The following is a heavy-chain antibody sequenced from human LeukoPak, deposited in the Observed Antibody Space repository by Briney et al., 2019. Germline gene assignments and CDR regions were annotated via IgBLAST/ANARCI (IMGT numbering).Heavy chain of an antibody. V-gene: IGHV3-48*03. CDR1: GFTFSSYE. CDR3: ARGDILTGYFYFDY. J-gene: IGHJ4*02. D-gene: IGHD3-9*01. Sequence: GGSLRLSCAASGFTFSSYEMNWVRQALGKGLEWVSYISSSGSTIYYADSVKGRFTTSRDNAKNSLYLQMNSLRAEDTAVYYCARGDILTGYFYFDYWGQGTLVTVSS. CDR2: ISSSGSTI.